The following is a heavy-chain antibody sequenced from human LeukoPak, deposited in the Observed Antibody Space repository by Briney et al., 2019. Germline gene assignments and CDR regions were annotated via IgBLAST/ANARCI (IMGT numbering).Heavy chain of an antibody. Sequence: GGPLRLSCAASGFTFSSYAMSWVRQAPGKGLEWVSGISGSGDNTYYADSVKGRFTISRDNSKNTLYVQVNSLGTEDTAAYYCAKDRTVGASYWYFDLWGRGTLVTVSS. CDR1: GFTFSSYA. CDR2: ISGSGDNT. CDR3: AKDRTVGASYWYFDL. V-gene: IGHV3-23*01. J-gene: IGHJ2*01. D-gene: IGHD1-26*01.